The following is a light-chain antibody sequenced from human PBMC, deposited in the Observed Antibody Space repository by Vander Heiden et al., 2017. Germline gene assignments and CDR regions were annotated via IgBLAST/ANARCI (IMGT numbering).Light chain of an antibody. Sequence: QSALTQPPSASGSPGQSVPISCTGTSSDVGGYNSVSWYQQHPGKAPKLMIYEVSKRPSGVPDRFSGSKSGNTASLTVSGLQAEDEADYYCSSYAGSNTYVFGTGTKVTVL. CDR3: SSYAGSNTYV. J-gene: IGLJ1*01. CDR2: EVS. CDR1: SSDVGGYNS. V-gene: IGLV2-8*01.